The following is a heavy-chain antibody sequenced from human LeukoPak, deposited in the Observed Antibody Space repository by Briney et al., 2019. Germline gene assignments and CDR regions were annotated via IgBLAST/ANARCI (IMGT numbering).Heavy chain of an antibody. D-gene: IGHD3-22*01. J-gene: IGHJ4*02. CDR1: GFIFSSYA. V-gene: IGHV3-23*01. CDR3: AKVSSPYHYDSGGRNYYFDY. CDR2: LTGSGASA. Sequence: GGSLRLSCAASGFIFSSYAMSWVRQAPGKGLEWVSGLTGSGASAYYADSVKGRFTISRDNSKNTLYLQLNSLRAEDTAVYYCAKVSSPYHYDSGGRNYYFDYWGQGTLVTVSS.